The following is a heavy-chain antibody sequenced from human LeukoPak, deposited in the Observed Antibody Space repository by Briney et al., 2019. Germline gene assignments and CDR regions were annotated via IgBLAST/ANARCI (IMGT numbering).Heavy chain of an antibody. V-gene: IGHV3-7*01. CDR1: GCTFSNFW. Sequence: PGGSLRLSCAVSGCTFSNFWMSWVRQAPGKGLEWVANIKEDGSEKYYVDSVKGRFTVSRDNAKNSLYLQMNSLRAEDTAVYYCARDEEFVVVPAPLGIWGQGTMITVSS. CDR3: ARDEEFVVVPAPLGI. J-gene: IGHJ3*02. CDR2: IKEDGSEK. D-gene: IGHD2-2*01.